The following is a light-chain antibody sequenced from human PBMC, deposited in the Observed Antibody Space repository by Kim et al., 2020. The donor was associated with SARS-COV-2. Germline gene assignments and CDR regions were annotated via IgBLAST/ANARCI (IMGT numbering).Light chain of an antibody. J-gene: IGKJ2*01. CDR1: QGIRND. Sequence: SASIGDRVTITCRASQGIRNDLGWYQQRPGKAPKLLIYAASSLQSGVPSRFSGSGSGTDFTLTISSLQPEDFATYYCLQDYNYPHTFGQGTKLEI. CDR2: AAS. CDR3: LQDYNYPHT. V-gene: IGKV1-6*01.